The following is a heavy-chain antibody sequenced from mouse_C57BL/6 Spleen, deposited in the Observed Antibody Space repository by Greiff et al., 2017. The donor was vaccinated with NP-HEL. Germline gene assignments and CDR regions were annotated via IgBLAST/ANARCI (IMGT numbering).Heavy chain of an antibody. V-gene: IGHV5-4*01. D-gene: IGHD2-3*01. Sequence: DVKLVESGGGLVKPGGSLKLSCAASGFTFSSYAMSWVRQTPEKRLEWVATISDGGSYTYYPDNVKGRFTISRDNAKNNLYLQMSHLKSEDTAMYYCARDPYDGYGYFDVWGTGTTVTVSS. CDR3: ARDPYDGYGYFDV. CDR1: GFTFSSYA. J-gene: IGHJ1*03. CDR2: ISDGGSYT.